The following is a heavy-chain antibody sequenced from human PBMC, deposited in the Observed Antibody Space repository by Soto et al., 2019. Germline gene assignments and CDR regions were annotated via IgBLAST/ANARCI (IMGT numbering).Heavy chain of an antibody. CDR1: GFTFSSYG. D-gene: IGHD4-17*01. CDR2: IWYDGSNK. CDR3: ARDDSTWVRSMTTHAFDI. J-gene: IGHJ3*02. V-gene: IGHV3-33*01. Sequence: GGSLRLSCAASGFTFSSYGMHWVRQAPGKGLEWVAVIWYDGSNKYYADSVKGRFTISRDNSKNTLYLQMNSLRAEDTAVYYCARDDSTWVRSMTTHAFDIWGQGTMVTVSS.